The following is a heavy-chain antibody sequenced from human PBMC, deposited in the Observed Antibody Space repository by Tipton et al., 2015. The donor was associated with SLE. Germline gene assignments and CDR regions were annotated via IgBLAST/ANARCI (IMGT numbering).Heavy chain of an antibody. CDR2: IKYDGSVE. J-gene: IGHJ3*02. V-gene: IGHV3-7*01. CDR1: GFTFSSYW. Sequence: SLRLSCAASGFTFSSYWMSWVRQAPGKGLEWVANIKYDGSVEYYVDSVKGRFTISRDNGKNSLYLKMNSLRAEDTAVYYCAKERFGAFEIWGQGTMVTVSS. D-gene: IGHD3-16*01. CDR3: AKERFGAFEI.